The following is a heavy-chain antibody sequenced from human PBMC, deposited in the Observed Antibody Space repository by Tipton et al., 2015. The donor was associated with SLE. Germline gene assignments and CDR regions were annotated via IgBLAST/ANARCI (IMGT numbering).Heavy chain of an antibody. CDR2: IYSGGST. D-gene: IGHD1-26*01. J-gene: IGHJ4*02. V-gene: IGHV3-53*05. Sequence: GSLRLSCAVYGGSFSGYYWSWVRQAPGKGLEWVSVIYSGGSTYYADSVKGRFTISRDNSKNTLYLQMNSLRAEDTAVYYCARESGSAGYFDYWGQGTLVTVSS. CDR3: ARESGSAGYFDY. CDR1: GGSFSGYY.